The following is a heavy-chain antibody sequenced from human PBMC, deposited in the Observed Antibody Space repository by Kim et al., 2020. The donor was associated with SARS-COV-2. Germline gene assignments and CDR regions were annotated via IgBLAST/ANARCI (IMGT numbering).Heavy chain of an antibody. CDR3: TTDTAMVTREFDY. J-gene: IGHJ4*02. Sequence: YAAPVKGRFTISRDDSKNTLYLQMNSLKTEDTAVYYCTTDTAMVTREFDYWGQGTLVTVSS. D-gene: IGHD5-18*01. V-gene: IGHV3-15*01.